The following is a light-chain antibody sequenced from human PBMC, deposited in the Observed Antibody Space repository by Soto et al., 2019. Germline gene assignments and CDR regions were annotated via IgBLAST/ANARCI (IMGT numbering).Light chain of an antibody. CDR2: GNI. CDR1: SYNIGAGYE. Sequence: VVTQPPSVSGAPGQRVTISCTGSSYNIGAGYEVHWYQQLPGTAPTLLIHGNINRPSGVPDRFSGSKSDTSASLAITGLQAEDEADYYCQSFDSSLSGVVFGGGTKLTVL. CDR3: QSFDSSLSGVV. V-gene: IGLV1-40*01. J-gene: IGLJ2*01.